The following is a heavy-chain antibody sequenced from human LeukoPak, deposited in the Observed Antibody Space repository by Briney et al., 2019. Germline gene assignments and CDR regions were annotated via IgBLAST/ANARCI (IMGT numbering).Heavy chain of an antibody. Sequence: ASVKVSCKASGYTFTSYGISWVRQAPGQGLEWMGWISAYNGNTNYAQKLQGRITMTTDTSTSTAYMELRSLRSDDTAVYYCARGNYDSSGYYYFDYWGQGTLVTVSS. CDR3: ARGNYDSSGYYYFDY. CDR1: GYTFTSYG. D-gene: IGHD3-22*01. CDR2: ISAYNGNT. J-gene: IGHJ4*02. V-gene: IGHV1-18*01.